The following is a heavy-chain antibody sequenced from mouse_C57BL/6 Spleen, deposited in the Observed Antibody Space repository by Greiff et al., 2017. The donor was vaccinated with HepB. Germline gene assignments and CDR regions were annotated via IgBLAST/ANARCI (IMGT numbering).Heavy chain of an antibody. CDR1: GYTFTSYT. D-gene: IGHD1-1*01. J-gene: IGHJ2*01. CDR2: INPSSGYT. CDR3: AREGDYDYSGSGDY. V-gene: IGHV1-4*01. Sequence: VQLQQSGAELARPGASVKMSCKASGYTFTSYTMHWVKQRPGQGLEWIGYINPSSGYTKYNQKFKDKATLTADKSSSTAYMQLSSLTSEDSAVYYCAREGDYDYSGSGDYWGQGTTLTVSS.